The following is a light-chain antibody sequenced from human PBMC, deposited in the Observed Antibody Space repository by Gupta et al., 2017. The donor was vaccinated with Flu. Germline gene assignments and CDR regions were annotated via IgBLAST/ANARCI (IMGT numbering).Light chain of an antibody. V-gene: IGLV3-10*01. CDR1: ALPKKY. Sequence: SYELTQPPSVSVSPGQTARIPCSGDALPKKYAYWYQQKSGQAPVLVIYEDTKRPSGIPTRFSGSSSGTMASLTISEAQVEDEADYYCFSTDSSGNHRVFGGGTKLTVL. J-gene: IGLJ3*02. CDR3: FSTDSSGNHRV. CDR2: EDT.